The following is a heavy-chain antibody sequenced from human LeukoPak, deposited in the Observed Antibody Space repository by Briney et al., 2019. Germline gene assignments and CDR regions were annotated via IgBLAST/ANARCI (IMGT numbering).Heavy chain of an antibody. CDR3: ARHVEARIYDSREYYFDY. D-gene: IGHD3-22*01. CDR1: GGSISSSSYY. CDR2: IYYSGST. Sequence: PSETLSLTCTVSGGSISSSSYYWGWIRQPPGKGLEWIGSIYYSGSTYYNPSLKSRVTISVDTSKNQFSLKLSSVTAADTAVYYCARHVEARIYDSREYYFDYWGQGTLVTVSS. V-gene: IGHV4-39*01. J-gene: IGHJ4*02.